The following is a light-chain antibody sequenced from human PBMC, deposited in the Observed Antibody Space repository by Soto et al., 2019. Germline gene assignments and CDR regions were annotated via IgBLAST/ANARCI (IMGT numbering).Light chain of an antibody. Sequence: QSALTQPASVSGSPGQSITISCTGTSSDAGNYKYVSWYQQHPGKAPKLMIYEVSNRPSGVSNRFSGSKSGNTASLTISGLQAEDGTDYYCFSYTSSGTYVFGTGTKV. CDR2: EVS. V-gene: IGLV2-14*01. J-gene: IGLJ1*01. CDR1: SSDAGNYKY. CDR3: FSYTSSGTYV.